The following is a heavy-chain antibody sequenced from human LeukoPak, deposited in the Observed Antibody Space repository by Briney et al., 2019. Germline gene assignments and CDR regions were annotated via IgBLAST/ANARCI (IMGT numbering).Heavy chain of an antibody. CDR2: ISSSSSYI. J-gene: IGHJ5*02. CDR3: ARAPKYCSSTSCYVNWFDP. D-gene: IGHD2-2*01. Sequence: GGALRLSCAASGFTFSSYSMNWVRQAPGKGLEWVSSISSSSSYIYYADSVKGRFTISRDNAKNSLYLQMNSLRAEDTAVYYCARAPKYCSSTSCYVNWFDPWGQGTLVTVSS. CDR1: GFTFSSYS. V-gene: IGHV3-21*01.